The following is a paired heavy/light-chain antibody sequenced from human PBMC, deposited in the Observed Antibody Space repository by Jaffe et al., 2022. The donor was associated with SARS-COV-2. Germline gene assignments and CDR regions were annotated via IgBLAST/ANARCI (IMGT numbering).Heavy chain of an antibody. CDR1: GFTVSSSY. Sequence: EVQLVESGGGLIQPGGSLRLSCAASGFTVSSSYMSWVRQAPGKGLEWVSVIFSGGATYYADSVRGRFTISRDNSNLYLQMNSLRAEDTALYYCARVRFGLIYYFDYWGQGTLVTVSS. J-gene: IGHJ4*02. D-gene: IGHD3-10*01. CDR2: IFSGGAT. CDR3: ARVRFGLIYYFDY. V-gene: IGHV3-53*01.
Light chain of an antibody. CDR2: GAS. J-gene: IGKJ1*01. CDR1: QSVSSSY. V-gene: IGKV3-20*01. Sequence: EVVLAQSPGTLSLSPGERATLSCRASQSVSSSYLAWYQQKPGQAPRLLIYGASARATDIPDRFSGSGSGTDFTLTISRLEPEDFAVYYCQQYATSPPTWTFGQGTKVEIK. CDR3: QQYATSPPTWT.